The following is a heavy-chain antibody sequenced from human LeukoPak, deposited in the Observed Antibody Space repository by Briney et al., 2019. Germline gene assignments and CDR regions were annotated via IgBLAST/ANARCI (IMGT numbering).Heavy chain of an antibody. J-gene: IGHJ4*02. CDR3: ARAMYYDFWSGYYYYFDY. Sequence: GASVKVSCKASGYTFTSYGISWVRQAPGQGLEWMGWISAYNGNTNYAQKLQGRVTMTTDTSTSTAYMELRSLRSDDTAVYYCARAMYYDFWSGYYYYFDYWGQGTLVTVSS. CDR2: ISAYNGNT. V-gene: IGHV1-18*01. D-gene: IGHD3-3*01. CDR1: GYTFTSYG.